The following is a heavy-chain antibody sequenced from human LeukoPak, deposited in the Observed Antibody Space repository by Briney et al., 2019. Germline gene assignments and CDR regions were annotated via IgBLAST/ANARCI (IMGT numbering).Heavy chain of an antibody. Sequence: PSETLSLTCAVSGYSISSGYYWGWIRQPPGKGLEWIGSIYHSGSTYYNPSLKSRVTISVDTSKNQFSLKLSSVTAADTAVYYCARHGLVETAYYYYYMDVWGKGTTVTVSS. D-gene: IGHD1-26*01. J-gene: IGHJ6*03. CDR1: GYSISSGYY. CDR2: IYHSGST. V-gene: IGHV4-38-2*01. CDR3: ARHGLVETAYYYYYMDV.